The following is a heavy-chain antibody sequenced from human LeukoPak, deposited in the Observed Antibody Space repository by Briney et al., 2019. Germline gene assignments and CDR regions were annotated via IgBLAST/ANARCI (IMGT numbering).Heavy chain of an antibody. J-gene: IGHJ6*02. V-gene: IGHV3-30-3*01. D-gene: IGHD6-13*01. CDR1: GFTFSSYA. Sequence: QPGRSLRLSCAASGFTFSSYAMHWVRQAPGKGLEWVAVISYDGSNKHYADSVKGRFTISRDNSKNTLYLQMNSLRAEDTAVYYCARDDGTQLGNYYYYYGMDVWGQGTTVTVSS. CDR3: ARDDGTQLGNYYYYYGMDV. CDR2: ISYDGSNK.